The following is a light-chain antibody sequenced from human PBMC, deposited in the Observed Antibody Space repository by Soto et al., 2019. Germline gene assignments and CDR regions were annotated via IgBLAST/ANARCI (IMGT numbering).Light chain of an antibody. CDR2: KAS. J-gene: IGKJ1*01. V-gene: IGKV1-5*03. CDR1: QSISSW. CDR3: QQYNSYPWT. Sequence: DIQMTQSPSTLSASVGDRVTITCRASQSISSWVAWYQQKPGKAPKLLIYKASSLESGVPSRFSGSGSGTECTLTISRLQPDDFATYYCQQYNSYPWTFGQGTKVEIK.